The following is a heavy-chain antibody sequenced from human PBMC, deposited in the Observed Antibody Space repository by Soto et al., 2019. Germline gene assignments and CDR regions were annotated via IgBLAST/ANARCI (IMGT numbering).Heavy chain of an antibody. CDR3: AREPIAPNVDTAMVLDY. J-gene: IGHJ4*02. V-gene: IGHV4-61*01. CDR1: GGSVSSGSYY. Sequence: QVQLQESGPGLVKPSETLSLTCTVSGGSVSSGSYYWSWIRQPPGKGLEWIGYIYYSGSTNYNPSLKSRVTISVDTSKNQFSLKLSSVTAADTAVYYCAREPIAPNVDTAMVLDYWGQGTLVTVSS. CDR2: IYYSGST. D-gene: IGHD5-18*01.